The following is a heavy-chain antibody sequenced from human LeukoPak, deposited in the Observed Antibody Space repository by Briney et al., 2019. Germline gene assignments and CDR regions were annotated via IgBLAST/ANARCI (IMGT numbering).Heavy chain of an antibody. CDR3: AREGCSGGSCYSSFGAFDI. CDR1: GFTFSSYS. J-gene: IGHJ3*02. D-gene: IGHD2-15*01. Sequence: GGSLRLSCAASGFTFSSYSMNWVRQAPGKGLEWVSSISSSSSYIYYADSVKGRFTISRDNAKNSLYLQMNSLRAEDTAVYYCAREGCSGGSCYSSFGAFDIWGQGTMVTVSS. V-gene: IGHV3-21*01. CDR2: ISSSSSYI.